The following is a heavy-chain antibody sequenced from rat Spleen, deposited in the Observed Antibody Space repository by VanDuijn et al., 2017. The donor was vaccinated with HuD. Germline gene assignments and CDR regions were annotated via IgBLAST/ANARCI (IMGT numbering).Heavy chain of an antibody. D-gene: IGHD3-1*01. CDR3: ARRPLGYFDY. V-gene: IGHV5-29*01. CDR2: ISYDGSST. Sequence: EVQLVESDGGLVQPGRSLKLSCAASGFTFSDYYMAWVRQAPTKGLEWVATISYDGSSTYYRDSVKGRFTISRDNAKSTLYLQMDSLRSEDTATYYCARRPLGYFDYWGQGVMVTVSS. CDR1: GFTFSDYY. J-gene: IGHJ2*01.